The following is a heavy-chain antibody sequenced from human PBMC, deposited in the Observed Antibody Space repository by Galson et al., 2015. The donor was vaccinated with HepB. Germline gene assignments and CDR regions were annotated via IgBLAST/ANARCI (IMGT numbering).Heavy chain of an antibody. Sequence: SLRLSCAASGFTFSTYGMHWVRQAPGKGLAWVAVIWRDGSNKYYVDSVKGRFTISRDNSKNTLYLQMNSLRAEDTAVYYCARETMVLNWYFDLWGRGTLVTVSS. CDR2: IWRDGSNK. CDR1: GFTFSTYG. D-gene: IGHD4/OR15-4a*01. V-gene: IGHV3-33*01. J-gene: IGHJ2*01. CDR3: ARETMVLNWYFDL.